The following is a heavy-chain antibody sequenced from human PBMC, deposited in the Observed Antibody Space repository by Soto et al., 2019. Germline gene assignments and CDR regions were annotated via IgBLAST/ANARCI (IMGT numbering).Heavy chain of an antibody. CDR1: GFTFSDYY. Sequence: PXESLRLSCAASGFTFSDYYMTWIRQAPGKGLEWVSYISSSGTGIYYADSVKGRFTISRDNAKNSLYLQMSSLRAEDTAVYYCARAYSDAFDIWGQGTMVTVSS. CDR2: ISSSGTGI. J-gene: IGHJ3*02. D-gene: IGHD2-15*01. CDR3: ARAYSDAFDI. V-gene: IGHV3-11*01.